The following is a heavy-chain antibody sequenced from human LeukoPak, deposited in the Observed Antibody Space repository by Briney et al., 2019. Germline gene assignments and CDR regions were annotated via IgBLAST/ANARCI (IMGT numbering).Heavy chain of an antibody. J-gene: IGHJ6*02. D-gene: IGHD3-22*01. V-gene: IGHV3-21*01. CDR2: ISSSSYI. CDR3: ARKYYYDSSSNGMDV. CDR1: GFTFSSYS. Sequence: GGSLRLSCAASGFTFSSYSMNWVRQAPGKGLEWVSSISSSSYIYYADSVKGRFTISRDNAKNSLYLQMNSLRAEDTAVYYCARKYYYDSSSNGMDVWGQGTTVTVSS.